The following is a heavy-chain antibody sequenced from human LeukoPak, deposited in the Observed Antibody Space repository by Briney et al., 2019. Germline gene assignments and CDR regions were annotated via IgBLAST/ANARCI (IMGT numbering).Heavy chain of an antibody. CDR3: ARVFHYYYYMDV. J-gene: IGHJ6*03. CDR2: ISSSSSYI. Sequence: GGSLRLSCAASGFTFSSYSMNWVRQAPGKGLEWVSSISSSSSYIYYADSVKGRFTISRDNAKNSLYLQMNSLRAEDTAVYYCARVFHYYYYMDVWGKGTTVTVSS. D-gene: IGHD2-21*01. CDR1: GFTFSSYS. V-gene: IGHV3-21*01.